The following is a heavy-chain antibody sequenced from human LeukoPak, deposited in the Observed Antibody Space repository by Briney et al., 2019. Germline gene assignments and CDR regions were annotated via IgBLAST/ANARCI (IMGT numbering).Heavy chain of an antibody. CDR3: ARTLYIAAVPGGFDY. CDR2: INPKNAGT. J-gene: IGHJ4*02. CDR1: GYAFTGHY. D-gene: IGHD6-13*01. V-gene: IGHV1-2*02. Sequence: ASVKVSCKASGYAFTGHYMHWVRQAPGQGLEWMGWINPKNAGTNFAQRFQGRVTMTRDTSISTVYMELSRLRSDDTALYYCARTLYIAAVPGGFDYWGQGTLVTVSS.